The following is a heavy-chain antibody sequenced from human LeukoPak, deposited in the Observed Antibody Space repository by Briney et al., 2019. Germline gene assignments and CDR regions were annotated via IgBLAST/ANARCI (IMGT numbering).Heavy chain of an antibody. CDR2: IYYSGST. J-gene: IGHJ4*02. V-gene: IGHV4-59*12. CDR1: GGSISSYY. CDR3: ARGRRQYYYGSGISDY. D-gene: IGHD3-10*01. Sequence: PSETLSLTCTVSGGSISSYYWSWIRQPPGKGLEWIGYIYYSGSTNYNPSLKSRVTISVDTSKNQFSLKLSSVTAADTAVYYCARGRRQYYYGSGISDYWGQGTLVTVSS.